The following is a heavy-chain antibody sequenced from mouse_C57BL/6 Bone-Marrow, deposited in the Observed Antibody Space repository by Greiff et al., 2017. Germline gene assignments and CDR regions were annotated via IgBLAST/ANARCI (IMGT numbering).Heavy chain of an antibody. Sequence: LVESGAELVMPGASVKLSCKASGYTFTSYWMHWVKQRPGQGLEWIGQIDPSDSYTNYNQKFKGKSTLTVDKSSSKAYVQLSSLTSEDSAVYYCARVYDDYSWFAYWGQGTLVTVSA. CDR3: ARVYDDYSWFAY. CDR1: GYTFTSYW. CDR2: IDPSDSYT. D-gene: IGHD2-3*01. J-gene: IGHJ3*01. V-gene: IGHV1-69*01.